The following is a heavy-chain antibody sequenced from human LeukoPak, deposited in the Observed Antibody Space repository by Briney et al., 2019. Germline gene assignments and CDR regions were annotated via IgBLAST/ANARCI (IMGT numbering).Heavy chain of an antibody. D-gene: IGHD3-16*01. CDR1: GFTFSSYS. CDR2: ISYDGSTK. Sequence: PGRSLRLSCAASGFTFSSYSMHWVRQAPGKGLEWVTFISYDGSTKIYTDSVKGRFTISRDNSKNTLYLQMNSLTTEDTAVYYCAREGGDMDVWGQGTTVTVSS. V-gene: IGHV3-30*04. J-gene: IGHJ6*02. CDR3: AREGGDMDV.